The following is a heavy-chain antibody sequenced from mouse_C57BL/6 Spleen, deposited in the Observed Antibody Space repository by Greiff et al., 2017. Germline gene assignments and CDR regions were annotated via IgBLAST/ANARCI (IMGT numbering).Heavy chain of an antibody. CDR2: IDPSDSET. CDR3: ARCSSYGDGYFDV. V-gene: IGHV1-52*01. CDR1: GYTFTSYW. Sequence: QVQLQQPGAELVRPGSSVKLSCKASGYTFTSYWMHWVKQRPIQGLEWIGNIDPSDSETHYSQKFEDKATLTVDTSSSTAYLQLSSLTSEDSAVYYCARCSSYGDGYFDVWGTGTTVTVSS. J-gene: IGHJ1*03. D-gene: IGHD1-1*01.